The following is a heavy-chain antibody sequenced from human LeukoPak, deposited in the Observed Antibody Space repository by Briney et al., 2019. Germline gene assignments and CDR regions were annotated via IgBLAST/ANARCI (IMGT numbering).Heavy chain of an antibody. D-gene: IGHD5-12*01. CDR1: GYTFTSYG. J-gene: IGHJ6*03. CDR3: ARAPQITADIVALYYYYYYYMDV. CDR2: ISAYNGNT. Sequence: ASVKVSCKASGYTFTSYGISWVRQAPGQGLEWMGWISAYNGNTNYAQKLQGRVTMTTDTSTSTAYMELRSLRSDDTAVYYCARAPQITADIVALYYYYYYYMDVWGKGTTVTVSS. V-gene: IGHV1-18*01.